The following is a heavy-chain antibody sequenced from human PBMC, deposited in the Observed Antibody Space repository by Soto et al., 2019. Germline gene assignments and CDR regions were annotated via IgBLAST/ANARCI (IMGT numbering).Heavy chain of an antibody. CDR1: GFTFSSYA. Sequence: EVQLLESGGGLVQPGGSLRLSCAASGFTFSSYAMSWVRQAPGKGLEWVSAISGSGGSTYYADSVKGRFTISRDNAKNRLSLQTNTVRAEATAVYYCARALIGRAESNLLETWGQGTLVTVSS. V-gene: IGHV3-23*01. CDR3: ARALIGRAESNLLET. J-gene: IGHJ5*02. CDR2: ISGSGGST. D-gene: IGHD2-8*01.